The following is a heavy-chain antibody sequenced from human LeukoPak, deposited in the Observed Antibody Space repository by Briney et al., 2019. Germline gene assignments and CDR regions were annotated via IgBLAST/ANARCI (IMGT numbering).Heavy chain of an antibody. CDR1: GFTFSSYE. J-gene: IGHJ4*02. CDR3: ARAYCSSTRCSYYFDS. V-gene: IGHV3-21*01. D-gene: IGHD2-2*01. CDR2: ISSGSTYI. Sequence: GGSLRLSCAASGFTFSSYEMNWVRQAPGKGLEWISSISSGSTYIYYADSVKGRFTISRDNAKNSLYLQMNSLRAEDTAVYYCARAYCSSTRCSYYFDSWGQGTLVTVSS.